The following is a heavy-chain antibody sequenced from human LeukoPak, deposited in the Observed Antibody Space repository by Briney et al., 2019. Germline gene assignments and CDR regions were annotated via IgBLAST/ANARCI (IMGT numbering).Heavy chain of an antibody. Sequence: GESLKISCMGSGYSFTSYWIGWVRQMPGKGLEWMGIIYPDDSEIRYSPSFEGQVTISADKSINTAYLQWSSLKASDTAMYYCASTRRHSYGPPADYWGQGTLVTVSS. CDR2: IYPDDSEI. V-gene: IGHV5-51*01. CDR3: ASTRRHSYGPPADY. J-gene: IGHJ4*02. CDR1: GYSFTSYW. D-gene: IGHD5-18*01.